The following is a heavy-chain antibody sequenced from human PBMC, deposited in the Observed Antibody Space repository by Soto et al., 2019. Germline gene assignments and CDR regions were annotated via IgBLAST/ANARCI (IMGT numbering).Heavy chain of an antibody. J-gene: IGHJ6*03. Sequence: QVQLQQWGAGLLKPSETLSLTCAVYGGSFSGYYWSWIRQPPGKGLEWIGEINHSGSTNYNPSLKSRVTISVDTSKNQFSLKLSSVTAADTAVYYCARGGRIADRRPTFYYYYYMDVWGKGTTVTVSS. D-gene: IGHD6-6*01. V-gene: IGHV4-34*01. CDR1: GGSFSGYY. CDR3: ARGGRIADRRPTFYYYYYMDV. CDR2: INHSGST.